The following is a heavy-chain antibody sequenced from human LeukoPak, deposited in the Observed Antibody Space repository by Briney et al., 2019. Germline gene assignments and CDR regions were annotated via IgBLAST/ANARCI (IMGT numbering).Heavy chain of an antibody. CDR1: GFTFSSYN. J-gene: IGHJ4*02. CDR2: ISTSSNYR. CDR3: ARGRHSSSWSPIDY. Sequence: PGGSLRLSCAASGFTFSSYNMNWVRQAPGKGLVWVSSISTSSNYRYYADSVKGRFTISRDNAKKLLYLQMNSLRAEDTAIYYCARGRHSSSWSPIDYWGQGTLVTVSS. D-gene: IGHD6-13*01. V-gene: IGHV3-21*01.